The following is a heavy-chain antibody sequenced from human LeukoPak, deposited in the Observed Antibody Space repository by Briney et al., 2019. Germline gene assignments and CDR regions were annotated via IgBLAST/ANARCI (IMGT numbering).Heavy chain of an antibody. V-gene: IGHV3-15*01. CDR3: TLIQGWGSGSYYRDF. CDR2: VKSRSAGETT. CDR1: GFSISNDW. D-gene: IGHD3-10*01. J-gene: IGHJ4*02. Sequence: GGSLRLSCATSGFSISNDWMSWVRQAPGKGLEWVARVKSRSAGETTDYAAPVKGRFTISRDDSKNTLYLQMNSLKTEDTAVYYCTLIQGWGSGSYYRDFWGQGTLVTVSS.